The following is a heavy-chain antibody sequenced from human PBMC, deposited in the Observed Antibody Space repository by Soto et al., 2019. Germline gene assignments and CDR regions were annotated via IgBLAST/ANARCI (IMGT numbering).Heavy chain of an antibody. CDR3: ARDANPSNYYDSSGYYGGNVDY. D-gene: IGHD3-22*01. CDR1: GFTFSSYA. V-gene: IGHV3-30-3*01. Sequence: GGSLRLSCAASGFTFSSYAMHWVRQAPGKGLEWVAVISYDGSNKYYADSVKGRFTISRDNSKNTLYLQMNSLRAEDTAVYYCARDANPSNYYDSSGYYGGNVDYWGQGTLVTVSS. J-gene: IGHJ4*02. CDR2: ISYDGSNK.